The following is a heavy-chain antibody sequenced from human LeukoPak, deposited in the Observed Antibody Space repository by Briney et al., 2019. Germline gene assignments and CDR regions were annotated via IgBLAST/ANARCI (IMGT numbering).Heavy chain of an antibody. V-gene: IGHV1-18*04. D-gene: IGHD6-19*01. Sequence: ASVKVSYKASGYTFTSYGISWVRQAPGQGLEWMGWISAYNGNTNYAQKLQGRVTMTTDTSTSTAYMELRSLRSDDTAVYYCARDKTSSGRRGNWFDPWGQGTLVTVSS. CDR3: ARDKTSSGRRGNWFDP. CDR1: GYTFTSYG. J-gene: IGHJ5*02. CDR2: ISAYNGNT.